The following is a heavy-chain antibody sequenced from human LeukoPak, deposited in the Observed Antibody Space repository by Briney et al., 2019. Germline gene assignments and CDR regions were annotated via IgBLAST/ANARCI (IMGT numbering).Heavy chain of an antibody. J-gene: IGHJ4*02. Sequence: AGTLRLSCAASGFTFSSCAMSWVRQAPGKGLEWVSTISGSGSNTYYADSVKGRFTISRDNSRDALYLQMHSLRADDTAVYFCAKTPRGYTYVPDYWGQGTLVTVSS. CDR2: ISGSGSNT. CDR1: GFTFSSCA. CDR3: AKTPRGYTYVPDY. D-gene: IGHD5-18*01. V-gene: IGHV3-23*01.